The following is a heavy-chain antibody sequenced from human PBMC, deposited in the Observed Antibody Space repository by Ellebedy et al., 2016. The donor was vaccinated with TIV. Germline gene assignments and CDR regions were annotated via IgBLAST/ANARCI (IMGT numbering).Heavy chain of an antibody. CDR1: GGTFSSSG. J-gene: IGHJ4*02. CDR3: AIRKVDLDY. V-gene: IGHV1-69*04. CDR2: IIPILGMT. D-gene: IGHD5-12*01. Sequence: AASVKVSCKASGGTFSSSGISWVRQAPGQGLEWMGRIIPILGMTNYAQKFQGRVTITADKSASTAYMELSSLRSEDTAVYYCAIRKVDLDYWGQGTLVTVSS.